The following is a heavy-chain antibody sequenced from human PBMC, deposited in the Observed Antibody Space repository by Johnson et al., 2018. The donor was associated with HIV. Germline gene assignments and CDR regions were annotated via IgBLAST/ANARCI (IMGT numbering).Heavy chain of an antibody. V-gene: IGHV3-23*04. CDR2: ISGSGGST. CDR1: GFTFSSYA. Sequence: VQLVESGGGFVQPGGSLRLSCAASGFTFSSYAMSWVRQAPGKGLEWVSAISGSGGSTYYADSVKGRFTISRDNSKNTLYLQMNSLRAEDTAVYYCAKDPGDCSSTSCYAFDIWGQGTMVTVSS. CDR3: AKDPGDCSSTSCYAFDI. J-gene: IGHJ3*02. D-gene: IGHD2-2*01.